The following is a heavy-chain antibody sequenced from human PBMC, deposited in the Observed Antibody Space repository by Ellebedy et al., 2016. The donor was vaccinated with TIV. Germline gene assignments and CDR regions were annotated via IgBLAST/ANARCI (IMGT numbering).Heavy chain of an antibody. V-gene: IGHV4-59*01. Sequence: MPSETLSLTCTVSGGSISSYYWSWIRQPPERGLAWFGYISYSGSTNYNPSLKSRVTMSVDTSENQFSLRLSSVTSADTAVYYCVRGGNYIVFWGQGTLVTVSS. J-gene: IGHJ4*02. CDR3: VRGGNYIVF. CDR2: ISYSGST. CDR1: GGSISSYY.